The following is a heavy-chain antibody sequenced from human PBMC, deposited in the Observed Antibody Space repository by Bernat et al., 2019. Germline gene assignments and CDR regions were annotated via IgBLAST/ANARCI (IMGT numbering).Heavy chain of an antibody. CDR3: AKGDNNWNDMDY. D-gene: IGHD1-20*01. CDR2: TSYDGGNE. Sequence: QVQLVESGGGVVQPGRSLRLSCAASGFTFSSYGMHWVRQAPGKGLEWVAVTSYDGGNEFYSDSVKGRFTISRDNSKSTLYLQMSSLRAEDTGVYYCAKGDNNWNDMDYWGQGTLVTVSS. V-gene: IGHV3-30*18. CDR1: GFTFSSYG. J-gene: IGHJ4*02.